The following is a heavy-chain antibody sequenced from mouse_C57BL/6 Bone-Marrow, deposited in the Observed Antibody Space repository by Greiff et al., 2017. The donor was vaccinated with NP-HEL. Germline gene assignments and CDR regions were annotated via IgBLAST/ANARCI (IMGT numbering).Heavy chain of an antibody. CDR1: GYAFTNYL. Sequence: VQLQQSGAELVRPGTSVKVSCKASGYAFTNYLIEWVKQRPGQGLEWIGVLNPGSGGTNYNEKFKGKATLTADKSSSTAYMQLSSLTSEDSAVYFCARCYGSSPGFAYWGQGTLVTVSA. J-gene: IGHJ3*01. D-gene: IGHD1-1*01. CDR2: LNPGSGGT. CDR3: ARCYGSSPGFAY. V-gene: IGHV1-54*01.